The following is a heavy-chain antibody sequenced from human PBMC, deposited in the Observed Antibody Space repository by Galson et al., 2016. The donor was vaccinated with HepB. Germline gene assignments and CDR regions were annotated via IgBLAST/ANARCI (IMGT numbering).Heavy chain of an antibody. CDR2: IKQDGSEK. J-gene: IGHJ6*02. CDR1: GFTFINYW. V-gene: IGHV3-7*01. D-gene: IGHD2-2*01. Sequence: SLRLSCAASGFTFINYWMSWVRQAPGKGLEWVANIKQDGSEKSYVDSVKGRFTVSRDNAKNSLYLHLSSLRVDDTAVYYCARAMGQYQLLPFPMNVWGQGTMVAVSS. CDR3: ARAMGQYQLLPFPMNV.